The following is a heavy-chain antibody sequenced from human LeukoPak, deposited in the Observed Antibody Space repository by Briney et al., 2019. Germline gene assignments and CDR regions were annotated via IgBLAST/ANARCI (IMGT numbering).Heavy chain of an antibody. D-gene: IGHD6-19*01. J-gene: IGHJ4*02. CDR3: ARAPWLVGGYFDF. V-gene: IGHV3-30*04. Sequence: GGSLRLSCAASGFTFSSYAMHWVRQAPGKGLECVAVISYDGSNKYYADSVKGRFTISRDNSKNTLYLQMNSLRAEDTAVYYCARAPWLVGGYFDFWGQGTLVTVSS. CDR2: ISYDGSNK. CDR1: GFTFSSYA.